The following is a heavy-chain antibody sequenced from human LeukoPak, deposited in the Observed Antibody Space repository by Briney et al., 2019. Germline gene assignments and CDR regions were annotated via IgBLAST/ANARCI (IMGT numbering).Heavy chain of an antibody. D-gene: IGHD2-21*01. CDR2: MRYDGKTE. J-gene: IGHJ4*02. Sequence: GGSLRLSCTGSGFPFSSHGMHWVRQTPGRGLEWVAFMRYDGKTEYYADSVKGRFTIAKEDPHSTVHLHMKDLRPDDAAVYFCAKDLNTVVMQYFDSWGQGTLVRVAS. CDR3: AKDLNTVVMQYFDS. V-gene: IGHV3-30*02. CDR1: GFPFSSHG.